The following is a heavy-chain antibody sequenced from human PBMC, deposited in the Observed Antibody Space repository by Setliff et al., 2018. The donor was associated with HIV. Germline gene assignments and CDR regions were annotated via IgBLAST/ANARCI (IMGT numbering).Heavy chain of an antibody. D-gene: IGHD6-13*01. V-gene: IGHV4-34*01. CDR1: NGSFSNYY. CDR3: ARHRDPPGTSWIYYYYYMDL. Sequence: SETLSLTCAVYNGSFSNYYWTWIRQPPGKGLEWIGEINHSGTTNYNPSLESRVTISVDTSKNHVSLRLSSVTAADTGVYYCARHRDPPGTSWIYYYYYMDLWGEGTTVTVSS. CDR2: INHSGTT. J-gene: IGHJ6*03.